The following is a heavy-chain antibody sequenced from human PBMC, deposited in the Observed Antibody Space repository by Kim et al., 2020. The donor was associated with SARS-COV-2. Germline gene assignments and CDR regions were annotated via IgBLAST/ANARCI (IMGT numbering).Heavy chain of an antibody. CDR3: AKATQRVVSAPSLDY. D-gene: IGHD2-15*01. V-gene: IGHV3-9*01. CDR1: GFTFGDYG. J-gene: IGHJ4*01. CDR2: ISWNSGSM. Sequence: GGSLRLSCAASGFTFGDYGMHWVRQAPGKGLEWVSGISWNSGSMDYADSVKGRFTISRDKAKNSLHLQMDSLRPEEPALYYCAKATQRVVSAPSLDYWG.